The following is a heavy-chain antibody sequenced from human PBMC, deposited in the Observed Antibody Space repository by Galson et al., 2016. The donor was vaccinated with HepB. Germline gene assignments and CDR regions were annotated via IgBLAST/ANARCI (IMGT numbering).Heavy chain of an antibody. CDR3: ARGNGPGSYLIDY. V-gene: IGHV3-30-3*01. CDR1: RFSFNNYA. D-gene: IGHD3-10*01. Sequence: SLRLSCAASRFSFNNYAMHWVRQAPGKGLEWVALMSYDGSNIKYADSVKGRFTISRDNSKNTLYLQMNSLRGEDTAMYYCARGNGPGSYLIDYWGQGTLVTVSS. CDR2: MSYDGSNI. J-gene: IGHJ4*02.